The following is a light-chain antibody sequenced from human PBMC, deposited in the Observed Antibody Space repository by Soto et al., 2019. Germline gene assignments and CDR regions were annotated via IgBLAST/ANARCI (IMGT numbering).Light chain of an antibody. J-gene: IGKJ4*02. CDR2: DAS. Sequence: DIQLTQSPSTLPLSVGDRVTITCRASQSVSSCLAWYQQKPGKAPRLLIYDASSWASGIPARFSGSGSGTEFTLTISSLEPEDFAIYYCQQYSNYPLTFGGGTKVDIK. CDR3: QQYSNYPLT. V-gene: IGKV1-5*01. CDR1: QSVSSC.